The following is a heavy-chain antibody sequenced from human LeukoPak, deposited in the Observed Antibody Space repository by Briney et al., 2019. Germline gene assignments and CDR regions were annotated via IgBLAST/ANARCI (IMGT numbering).Heavy chain of an antibody. J-gene: IGHJ4*02. CDR3: ARVGNSGEFDF. CDR2: VTGFNGKT. V-gene: IGHV1-18*01. Sequence: GASVKVSCKTSGYTFSDYGLTWVRQAPGQGLEWLGWVTGFNGKTNYARGVEDRLILTTDTSTSTGTLDLRGLRADDTAVYYCARVGNSGEFDFWGQGTLVTASS. CDR1: GYTFSDYG. D-gene: IGHD3-10*01.